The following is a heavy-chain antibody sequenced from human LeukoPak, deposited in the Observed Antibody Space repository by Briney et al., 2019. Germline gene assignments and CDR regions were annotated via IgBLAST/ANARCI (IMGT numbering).Heavy chain of an antibody. Sequence: GGSLRLSCAASGFTFSSYSMNWVHQAPGKGLEWVSSSSSTSSYIYYADSVKGRFTISRDNAKNLLYLQMKSLRAEDTAVYYCARSLGATTSALEYWGQGTLVTVSS. CDR2: SSSTSSYI. D-gene: IGHD1-26*01. CDR3: ARSLGATTSALEY. J-gene: IGHJ4*02. CDR1: GFTFSSYS. V-gene: IGHV3-21*06.